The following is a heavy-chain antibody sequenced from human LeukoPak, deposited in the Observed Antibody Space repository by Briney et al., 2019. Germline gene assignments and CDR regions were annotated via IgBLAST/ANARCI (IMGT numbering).Heavy chain of an antibody. D-gene: IGHD6-19*01. CDR1: GFTFSYYW. CDR2: ISYDGSNK. J-gene: IGHJ4*02. V-gene: IGHV3-30*03. CDR3: ARSKQWLSYFDY. Sequence: GGSLRLSCAASGFTFSYYWMGWVRQAPGKGLERGAVISYDGSNKYYADSVKGRFTISRDNSKNTLYLQMNSLRAEDTAVYYCARSKQWLSYFDYWGQGTLVTVSS.